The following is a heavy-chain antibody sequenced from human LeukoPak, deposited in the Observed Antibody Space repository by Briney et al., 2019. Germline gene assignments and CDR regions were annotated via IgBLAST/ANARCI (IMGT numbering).Heavy chain of an antibody. CDR3: ARGNSAWYHLDY. J-gene: IGHJ4*02. CDR1: GFTFSDYY. Sequence: GGSLRLSCAASGFTFSDYYMSWIRQAPGKGLEWISYIRSSGSTIYYADSVKGRFTISRDNARNSLYLQMNSLRAEDTAIYYCARGNSAWYHLDYWGQGTLVTVSS. D-gene: IGHD6-19*01. CDR2: IRSSGSTI. V-gene: IGHV3-11*04.